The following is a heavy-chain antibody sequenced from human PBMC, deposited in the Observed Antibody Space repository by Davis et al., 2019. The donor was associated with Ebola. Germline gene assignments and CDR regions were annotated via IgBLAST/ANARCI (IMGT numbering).Heavy chain of an antibody. CDR3: ARQGGYCSGGSCQTAGYFDY. CDR2: ISGSGGST. D-gene: IGHD2-15*01. CDR1: GFTFSSYA. Sequence: GESLKISCAASGFTFSSYAMSWVRQAPGKGLEWVSAISGSGGSTYYADSVKGRFTISRDNSKNSLYLKMNSLRAEDTAVYYCARQGGYCSGGSCQTAGYFDYWGQGTLVTVSS. V-gene: IGHV3-23*01. J-gene: IGHJ4*02.